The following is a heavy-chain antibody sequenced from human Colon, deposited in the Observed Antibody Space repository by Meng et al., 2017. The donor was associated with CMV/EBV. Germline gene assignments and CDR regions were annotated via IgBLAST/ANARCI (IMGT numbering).Heavy chain of an antibody. Sequence: GESLKISCAASGFTFSSYAMSWVRQAPGKGLEWVSAISGSGGSTYYADSVKGRFTISRDNSKNTLYLEMTSLRAEDTAVYYCAREFSDYVADGVDVWGQGTTVTVSS. CDR1: GFTFSSYA. CDR2: ISGSGGST. CDR3: AREFSDYVADGVDV. J-gene: IGHJ6*02. V-gene: IGHV3-23*01. D-gene: IGHD4/OR15-4a*01.